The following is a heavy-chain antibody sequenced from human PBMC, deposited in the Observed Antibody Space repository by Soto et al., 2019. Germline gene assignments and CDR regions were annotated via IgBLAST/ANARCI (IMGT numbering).Heavy chain of an antibody. CDR2: INHSGST. Sequence: QVQLQQWGAGLLKPSETLSLTCAVYGGSFSGYYWSWIRQPPGKGLEWIGEINHSGSTNYNPSLKSPVTISVDTSKNQYSLMLSAVTAADTAVYYCARAAPRYCSGGSCYSGRHYWDQGPLGTVSS. CDR1: GGSFSGYY. V-gene: IGHV4-34*01. J-gene: IGHJ4*02. CDR3: ARAAPRYCSGGSCYSGRHY. D-gene: IGHD2-15*01.